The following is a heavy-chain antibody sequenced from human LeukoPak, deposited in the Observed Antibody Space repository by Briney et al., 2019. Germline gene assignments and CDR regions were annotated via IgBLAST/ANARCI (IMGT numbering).Heavy chain of an antibody. D-gene: IGHD1-26*01. Sequence: GGSLRLSCAASGFTFSSYAMSWVRQAPGKGLEWVSAISGSGGSTYYADSVKGRYTISRDNAKNSLYLQMNSLRAEDTAVYYCARDFKSVEVWELVFDYWGQGTLVTVSS. CDR2: ISGSGGST. V-gene: IGHV3-23*01. CDR1: GFTFSSYA. J-gene: IGHJ4*02. CDR3: ARDFKSVEVWELVFDY.